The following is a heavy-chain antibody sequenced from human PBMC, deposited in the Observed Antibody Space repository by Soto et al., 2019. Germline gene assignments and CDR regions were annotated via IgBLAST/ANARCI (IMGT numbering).Heavy chain of an antibody. CDR1: GFTFVDYA. CDR3: AKDHGGGTYFFYTYMDV. CDR2: ISWNSGSI. V-gene: IGHV3-9*01. D-gene: IGHD3-16*01. J-gene: IGHJ6*03. Sequence: EVQLVESGGGLIQPGRSLRLSCAASGFTFVDYAMHWVRQPPGKGLEWFSTISWNSGSISYADSVRGRFTISRDNAKNALYLQMNSLRVEDTALYYCAKDHGGGTYFFYTYMDVWGKGTTVTVS.